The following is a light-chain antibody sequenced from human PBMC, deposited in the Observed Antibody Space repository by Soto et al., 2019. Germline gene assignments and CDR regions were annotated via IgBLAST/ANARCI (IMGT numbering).Light chain of an antibody. Sequence: QPVLTQPPSVSGAPGQRVTISCTGSMSNIGAGYDVHWYQQLPGTAPKLLISANNNRPSGVPDRFSGSKSGTSASLAITGLQADDEADYYCQSYGSSGVVFGGGTKVTVL. CDR1: MSNIGAGYD. J-gene: IGLJ2*01. CDR3: QSYGSSGVV. V-gene: IGLV1-40*01. CDR2: ANN.